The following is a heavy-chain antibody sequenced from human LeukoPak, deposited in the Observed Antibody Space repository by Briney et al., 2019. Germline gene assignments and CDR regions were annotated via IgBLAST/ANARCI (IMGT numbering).Heavy chain of an antibody. CDR3: ARGVSGYTVSFDY. J-gene: IGHJ4*02. CDR1: GGSFSSYY. V-gene: IGHV4-59*08. Sequence: SETLSLTCAVYGGSFSSYYWSWIRQPPGKGLEWIGYTYYSGSTNYNPSLKSRVTISVDTSKSQFSLKLSSVTAADTAVYYCARGVSGYTVSFDYWGQGTLVTVSS. D-gene: IGHD3-22*01. CDR2: TYYSGST.